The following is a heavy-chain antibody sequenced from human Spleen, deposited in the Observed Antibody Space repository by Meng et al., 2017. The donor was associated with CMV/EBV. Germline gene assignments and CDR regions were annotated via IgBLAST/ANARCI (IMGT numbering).Heavy chain of an antibody. Sequence: KASGYPFRGCYVHWGRQAPGQGLEWMGWINPNGGGTNYAQEFQGRVTMTRDTSVSTAYMELSRLRSDDTAVYYCARGRGSTSSRHDYWGQGTLVTVSS. CDR2: INPNGGGT. CDR1: GYPFRGCY. D-gene: IGHD2-2*01. J-gene: IGHJ4*02. CDR3: ARGRGSTSSRHDY. V-gene: IGHV1-2*02.